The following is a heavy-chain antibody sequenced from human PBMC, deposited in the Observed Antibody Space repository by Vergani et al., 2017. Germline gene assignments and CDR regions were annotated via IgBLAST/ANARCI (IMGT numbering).Heavy chain of an antibody. V-gene: IGHV4-30-4*01. J-gene: IGHJ4*02. CDR2: IYYSGST. D-gene: IGHD3-10*01. Sequence: QVQLQESGPGLVKPSQTLSLTCTVSGGSISSGDYYWSWIRQPPGKGLEWIGYIYYSGSTYYNPSLKSRVTISVDTSKNQFSLKLSAVTAADTAVYYCARDVGRGFGESYFDYWGQGTLVTVSS. CDR3: ARDVGRGFGESYFDY. CDR1: GGSISSGDYY.